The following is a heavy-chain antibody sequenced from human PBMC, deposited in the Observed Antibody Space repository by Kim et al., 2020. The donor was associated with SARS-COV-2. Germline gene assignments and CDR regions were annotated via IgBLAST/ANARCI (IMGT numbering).Heavy chain of an antibody. V-gene: IGHV3-23*01. D-gene: IGHD3-3*01. CDR2: ISGSGGST. CDR3: AKDTRMGGYYSGWFDP. J-gene: IGHJ5*02. Sequence: GGSLRLSCAASGFTFSSYAMNWVRQSPGKGLEWVSTISGSGGSTYYADSVKGRFTISRDNSKNTQYLQMNSLRVEDTAVYYCAKDTRMGGYYSGWFDPWGQGTLVTVSS. CDR1: GFTFSSYA.